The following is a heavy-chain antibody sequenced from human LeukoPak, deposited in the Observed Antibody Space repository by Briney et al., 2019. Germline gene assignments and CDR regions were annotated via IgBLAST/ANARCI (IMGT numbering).Heavy chain of an antibody. D-gene: IGHD2-2*02. CDR3: ASDCSSTSCYTLDY. J-gene: IGHJ4*02. V-gene: IGHV3-23*01. CDR2: ICGSGGST. CDR1: GFTFSSYA. Sequence: GGSLRLSCAASGFTFSSYAMSWVRQAPGKGLEWVSAICGSGGSTYYADSMKGRFTISRDNSKNTLYLQMNSLRAEDTAVYYCASDCSSTSCYTLDYWGQGTLVTVSS.